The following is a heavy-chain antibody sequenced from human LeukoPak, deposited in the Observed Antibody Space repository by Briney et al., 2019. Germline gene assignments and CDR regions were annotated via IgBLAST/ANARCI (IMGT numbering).Heavy chain of an antibody. CDR2: IYTSGST. D-gene: IGHD3-10*01. V-gene: IGHV4-61*02. J-gene: IGHJ4*02. CDR3: ARGAYGSAPIDY. CDR1: GGSISSGSYY. Sequence: SETLSLTCTVSGGSISSGSYYWSWIRQPPGKGLEWIGRIYTSGSTNYNPSLKSRVTISVDTSKNQFSLKLSSVTAADTAVYYCARGAYGSAPIDYWGQGTLVTVSS.